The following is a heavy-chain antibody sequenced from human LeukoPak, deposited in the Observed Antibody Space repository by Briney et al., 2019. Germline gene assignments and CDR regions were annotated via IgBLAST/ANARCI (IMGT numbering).Heavy chain of an antibody. J-gene: IGHJ3*02. CDR2: IYYSGST. Sequence: SETLSLTCTVSGGSITSYFWSWIRQPPGKGLEWIGYIYYSGSTNYNPSLKSRVTISVDTSKNQFSLKMSSVTAADTAVYYCARENGDSSGAFDIWGQGTMVTVSS. CDR3: ARENGDSSGAFDI. D-gene: IGHD4-17*01. V-gene: IGHV4-59*01. CDR1: GGSITSYF.